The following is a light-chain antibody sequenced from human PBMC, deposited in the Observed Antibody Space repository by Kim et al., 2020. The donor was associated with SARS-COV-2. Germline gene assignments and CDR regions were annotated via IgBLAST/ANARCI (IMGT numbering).Light chain of an antibody. CDR3: SAWDRSLSAWV. Sequence: HADTLACTGNSNNVGDEGAAWLQQHQGHPPNLLSYRNNNRPSGISERFSASKSGNTASLTITGLQPEDEADYYCSAWDRSLSAWVFGGGTQLTVL. J-gene: IGLJ3*02. CDR2: RNN. CDR1: SNNVGDEG. V-gene: IGLV10-54*01.